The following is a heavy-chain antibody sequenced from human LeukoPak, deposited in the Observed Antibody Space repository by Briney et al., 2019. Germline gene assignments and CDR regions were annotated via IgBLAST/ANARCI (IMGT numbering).Heavy chain of an antibody. J-gene: IGHJ4*02. D-gene: IGHD6-13*01. V-gene: IGHV4-59*01. CDR3: ARVARAAGLDS. Sequence: SETLSLTCIVSGGSIANYYWSWTRQPPGKGLWCIAYIYYNGNADYTPSLKSRVTISVDTSKNQFSLKLSSVTAADTAMYYCARVARAAGLDSWGQGTPVTVSS. CDR2: IYYNGNA. CDR1: GGSIANYY.